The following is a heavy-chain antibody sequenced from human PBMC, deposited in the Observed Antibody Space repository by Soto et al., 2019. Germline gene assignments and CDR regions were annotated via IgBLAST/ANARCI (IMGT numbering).Heavy chain of an antibody. CDR2: MNPSSGDS. CDR3: VRQPGGVATPGDDY. Sequence: QVQLVQSGAEVKKPGASVKVSCEASGYPFTAFDINWVRQAAGQGLEWMGWMNPSSGDSAFAQRFKDRIALTGTTPISTAYMELSRRTSDDTAVYYGVRQPGGVATPGDDYWGQGTLVTVSS. CDR1: GYPFTAFD. V-gene: IGHV1-8*01. D-gene: IGHD2-15*01. J-gene: IGHJ4*02.